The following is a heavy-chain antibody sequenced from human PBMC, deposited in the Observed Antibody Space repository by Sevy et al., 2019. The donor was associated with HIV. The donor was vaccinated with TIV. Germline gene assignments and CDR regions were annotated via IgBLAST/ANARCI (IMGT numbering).Heavy chain of an antibody. Sequence: GGSLRLSCAASGFTFSSYGMHWVRQAPGKGLEWVAVISYDETNEYYVESVKGRFTISRDNSKKTLYLRMDSLRPEDTAVYYCAKENAREDLGYCSGGSCYSFAGGYDYWGQGTLVTVSS. J-gene: IGHJ4*02. CDR2: ISYDETNE. D-gene: IGHD2-15*01. CDR3: AKENAREDLGYCSGGSCYSFAGGYDY. V-gene: IGHV3-30*18. CDR1: GFTFSSYG.